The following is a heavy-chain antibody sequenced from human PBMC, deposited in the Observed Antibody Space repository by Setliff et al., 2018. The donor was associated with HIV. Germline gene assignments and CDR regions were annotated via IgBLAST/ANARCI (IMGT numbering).Heavy chain of an antibody. CDR1: GGSFSRDY. J-gene: IGHJ5*01. CDR3: ATGWLDSSGQKNFGS. Sequence: ASETLSLTCAVYGGSFSRDYRTWIRQPPGKGPEWIGEINHSGITNYNSFLKSRVTISIDTSKNQFSLKLNSVTAADTAMYYCATGWLDSSGQKNFGSWGQGTLVTVSS. V-gene: IGHV4-34*01. CDR2: INHSGIT. D-gene: IGHD3-22*01.